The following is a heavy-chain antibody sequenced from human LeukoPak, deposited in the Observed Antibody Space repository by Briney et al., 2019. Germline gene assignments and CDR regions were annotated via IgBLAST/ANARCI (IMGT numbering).Heavy chain of an antibody. CDR1: GVTVSNNY. D-gene: IGHD6-13*01. J-gene: IGHJ5*02. CDR2: IFSNGDT. CDR3: ARDPPAAPINTYA. Sequence: GGSLRLSCAASGVTVSNNYMNWVRQAPGKGLEWVSLIFSNGDTHYADSVKGRFTISRDSSKNTLYLQMNSLRAEDTAIYYCARDPPAAPINTYAWGQGTLVTVSS. V-gene: IGHV3-66*01.